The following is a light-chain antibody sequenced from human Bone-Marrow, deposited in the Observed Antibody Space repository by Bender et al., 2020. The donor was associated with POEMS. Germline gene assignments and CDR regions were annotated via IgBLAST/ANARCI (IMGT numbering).Light chain of an antibody. J-gene: IGLJ3*02. CDR3: CSYAGSSTWV. CDR2: DVS. Sequence: QSALTQPRSVSGSPGQSVTISCTGTSSDVGGYNYVSWYQQHPAKAPKLMIYDVSNRPSGVSNRFSGSKSGNTASLTISGLQAEDEADYYCCSYAGSSTWVFGGGTKLTVL. V-gene: IGLV2-11*01. CDR1: SSDVGGYNY.